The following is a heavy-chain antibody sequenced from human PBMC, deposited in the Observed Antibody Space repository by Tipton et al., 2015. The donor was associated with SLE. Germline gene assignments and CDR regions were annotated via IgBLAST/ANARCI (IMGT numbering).Heavy chain of an antibody. J-gene: IGHJ4*02. Sequence: TLSLTCTVSGGSISSGGYSWTWLRQHPGTGLEWIGYIYYSGGTYYNPSLMSRVTISVDTSKNQFSLKLTSVTAADTALYYCARSPGIAAAGYFDYWGQGTLVTVSS. CDR1: GGSISSGGYS. V-gene: IGHV4-31*03. D-gene: IGHD6-13*01. CDR3: ARSPGIAAAGYFDY. CDR2: IYYSGGT.